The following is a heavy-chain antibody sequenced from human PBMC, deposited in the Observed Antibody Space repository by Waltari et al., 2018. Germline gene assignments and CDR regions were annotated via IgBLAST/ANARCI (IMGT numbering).Heavy chain of an antibody. CDR1: GFTFSSYA. CDR3: ANRASYYGTSFDY. V-gene: IGHV3-23*01. CDR2: ISGSGGST. D-gene: IGHD1-26*01. Sequence: EVQLLESGGGLVQPGGSLRLSCAASGFTFSSYAMRWVRQAPGKELEWVSAISGSGGSTYYADSVKGRFTISRDNSKNTLYLQMNSLRAEDMAVYYCANRASYYGTSFDYWGQGTLVTVSS. J-gene: IGHJ4*02.